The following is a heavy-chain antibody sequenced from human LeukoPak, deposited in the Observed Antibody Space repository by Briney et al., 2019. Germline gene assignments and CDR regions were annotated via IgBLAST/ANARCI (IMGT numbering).Heavy chain of an antibody. CDR1: GYTLTELS. J-gene: IGHJ4*02. CDR3: ATTLPKRGYKGVGTDY. V-gene: IGHV1-24*01. D-gene: IGHD5-24*01. CDR2: FDPEDGET. Sequence: ASVKVSCKVSGYTLTELSMHWVRQAPGKGLEWMGGFDPEDGETIYAQKFQGRVTMTEDTSTDTAYMELSSLRSEDTAVYYCATTLPKRGYKGVGTDYWGQGTLVTVSS.